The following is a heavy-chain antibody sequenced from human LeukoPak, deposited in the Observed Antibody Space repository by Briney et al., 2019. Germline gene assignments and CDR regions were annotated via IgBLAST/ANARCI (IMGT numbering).Heavy chain of an antibody. Sequence: GGSLRLSCAASGFTFSSYWMSWVRQAPGEGLQWVAFISYSGNNYYYADSVKGRFIISRDDSKNTLYVEMNSLRLDDTAIYYCARGPPTSRSGAHFDYWGQGSLVTVSP. CDR1: GFTFSSYW. CDR3: ARGPPTSRSGAHFDY. D-gene: IGHD5-12*01. CDR2: ISYSGNNY. V-gene: IGHV3-30*03. J-gene: IGHJ4*02.